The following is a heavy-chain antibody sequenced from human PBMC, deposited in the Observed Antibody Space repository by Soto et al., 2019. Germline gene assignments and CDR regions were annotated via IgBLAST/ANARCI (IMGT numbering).Heavy chain of an antibody. Sequence: EAQLVESGGGLVQPGGSLRLSCVASGFSFSGYWMTWVRQAPGKGLEWVANIKQDGSEKYYVDSVKGRVTISRDNAKKSLFLEMSSLRAEDTATYYCARYHGTGWARSYYYGMDVWGQGTTVTVSS. CDR3: ARYHGTGWARSYYYGMDV. J-gene: IGHJ6*02. V-gene: IGHV3-7*01. D-gene: IGHD6-19*01. CDR2: IKQDGSEK. CDR1: GFSFSGYW.